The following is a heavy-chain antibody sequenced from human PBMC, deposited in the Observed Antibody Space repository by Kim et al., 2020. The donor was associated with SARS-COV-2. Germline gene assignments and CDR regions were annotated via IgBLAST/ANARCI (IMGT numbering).Heavy chain of an antibody. CDR3: TRGGGWVDH. CDR2: INWNGDDT. CDR1: GFTFDDHG. Sequence: GGSLRLSCAASGFTFDDHGMTWVRQAPGKGLEWVSSINWNGDDTGYADSVKGRFTISRDNAKNSLFLQMTILRADDTAFYHCTRGGGWVDHWGQGTLVTVSS. J-gene: IGHJ4*02. V-gene: IGHV3-20*01. D-gene: IGHD6-19*01.